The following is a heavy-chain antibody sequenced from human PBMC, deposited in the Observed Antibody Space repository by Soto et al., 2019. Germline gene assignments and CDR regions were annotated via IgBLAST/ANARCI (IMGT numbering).Heavy chain of an antibody. J-gene: IGHJ4*02. CDR2: INPNSGGT. D-gene: IGHD3-9*01. Sequence: ASVKVSCKASGYTFTGYYMHWVRQAPGQGLEWMGWINPNSGGTNYAQKFQGWVTMTWDTSISTAFMELSRLGSDDTSVYYCAREGTGYYYFDYWGQGTLVTVSS. CDR1: GYTFTGYY. CDR3: AREGTGYYYFDY. V-gene: IGHV1-2*04.